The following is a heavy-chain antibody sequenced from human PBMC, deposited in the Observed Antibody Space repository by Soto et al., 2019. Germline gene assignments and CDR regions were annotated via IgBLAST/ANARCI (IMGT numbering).Heavy chain of an antibody. J-gene: IGHJ4*02. CDR2: IYYSGST. CDR3: ARGMTTVTTLDY. D-gene: IGHD4-17*01. Sequence: PSETLSLTCTVSGGSISSSSYYWGWIRQPPGKGLEWIGVIYYSGSTYYNPSLKSRVTISLDRSKKQFSLKLSSVTAAETAVYYCARGMTTVTTLDYWGQGTLVTVSS. V-gene: IGHV4-39*07. CDR1: GGSISSSSYY.